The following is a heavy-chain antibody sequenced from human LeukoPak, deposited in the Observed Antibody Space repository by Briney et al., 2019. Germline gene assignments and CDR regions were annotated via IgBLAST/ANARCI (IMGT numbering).Heavy chain of an antibody. Sequence: GGSLRLSCAASGFTFSSYWMHWVRQAPGKGLVWVSRINSDGSSTGYADSVKGRFTISRDNAKSTLSLQMNSLRVEDTAVYYCVRELASCGGDCFLYWGQGSLVTVSS. J-gene: IGHJ4*02. CDR2: INSDGSST. CDR1: GFTFSSYW. D-gene: IGHD2-21*02. CDR3: VRELASCGGDCFLY. V-gene: IGHV3-74*01.